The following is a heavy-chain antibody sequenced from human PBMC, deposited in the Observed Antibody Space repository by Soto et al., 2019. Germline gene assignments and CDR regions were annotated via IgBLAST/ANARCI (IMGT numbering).Heavy chain of an antibody. CDR2: IKQDGSEK. CDR1: GFTFSSYW. D-gene: IGHD2-2*01. CDR3: ARFAGYCSSTSCYESRRGVYYYYGMDV. Sequence: GGSLRLSCAASGFTFSSYWMSWVRQAPGKGLEWVANIKQDGSEKYYVDSVKGRFTISRDNAKNSLYLQMNSLRAEDTAVYYCARFAGYCSSTSCYESRRGVYYYYGMDVWGQGTTVTVSS. J-gene: IGHJ6*02. V-gene: IGHV3-7*05.